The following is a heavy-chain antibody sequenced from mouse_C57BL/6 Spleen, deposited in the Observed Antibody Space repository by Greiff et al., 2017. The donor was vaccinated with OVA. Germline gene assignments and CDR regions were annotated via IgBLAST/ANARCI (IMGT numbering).Heavy chain of an antibody. J-gene: IGHJ2*01. D-gene: IGHD1-1*01. CDR2: IDPSDSYT. V-gene: IGHV1-50*01. CDR1: GYTFTSYW. CDR3: ARGYYGSSLYYFDY. Sequence: QVQLKQPGAELVKPGASVKLSCKASGYTFTSYWMQWVKQRPGQGLEWIGEIDPSDSYTNYNQKFKGKATLTVDTSSSTAYMQLSSLTSDDSAVYYCARGYYGSSLYYFDYWGQGTTLTVSS.